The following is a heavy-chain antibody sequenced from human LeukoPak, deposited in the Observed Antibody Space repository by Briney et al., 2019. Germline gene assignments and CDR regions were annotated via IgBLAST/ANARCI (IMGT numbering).Heavy chain of an antibody. CDR2: INPISGVA. CDR3: ASYVPEGDISQD. CDR1: GYTFSGYN. D-gene: IGHD3-16*01. Sequence: ASVKVSCKASGYTFSGYNMHWVRQAPGQGLEWMGWINPISGVANYAQKFQGRVTMTGDTSTSTAYMELSRLRSDDTAVYYCASYVPEGDISQDWGQGNLVTVSS. J-gene: IGHJ4*02. V-gene: IGHV1-2*02.